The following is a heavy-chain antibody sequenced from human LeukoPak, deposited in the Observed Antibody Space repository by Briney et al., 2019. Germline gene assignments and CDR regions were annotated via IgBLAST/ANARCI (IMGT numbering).Heavy chain of an antibody. J-gene: IGHJ4*02. V-gene: IGHV3-23*01. D-gene: IGHD3-22*01. Sequence: GGSLRLSCAASGFTFRFYWMSWVRHAPGKGLEWVSAISGSGGSTYYADSVKGRFTITRDNSKNTLYLQMNSLRAEDTAVYYCAKEVVVVITTPTEAGFDYWGQGTLVTVSS. CDR2: ISGSGGST. CDR3: AKEVVVVITTPTEAGFDY. CDR1: GFTFRFYW.